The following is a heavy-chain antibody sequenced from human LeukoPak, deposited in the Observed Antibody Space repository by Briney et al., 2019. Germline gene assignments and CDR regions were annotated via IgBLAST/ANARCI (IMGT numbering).Heavy chain of an antibody. CDR2: IVVGSGNT. CDR1: GFTFSSSA. V-gene: IGHV1-58*02. D-gene: IGHD3-9*01. Sequence: SVKVSCKASGFTFSSSAMQWVRQARGQRLEWTGWIVVGSGNTNYTQKFQERVTITRDMSTSTAYMELSSLRSEDTAVYYCAAGRYFDLVDYWGQGTLVTVSS. J-gene: IGHJ4*02. CDR3: AAGRYFDLVDY.